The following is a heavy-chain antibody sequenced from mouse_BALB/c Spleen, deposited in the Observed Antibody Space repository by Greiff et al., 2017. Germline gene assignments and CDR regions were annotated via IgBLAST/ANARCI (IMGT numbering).Heavy chain of an antibody. Sequence: EVHLVESGGGLVQPGGSLKLSCAASGFTFSSYTMSWVRQTPEKRLEWVAYISNGGGSTYYPDTVKGRFTISRDNAKNTLYLQMSSLKSEDTAMYYCARHALLLRSMDYWGQGTSVTVSS. J-gene: IGHJ4*01. D-gene: IGHD1-1*01. CDR2: ISNGGGST. CDR3: ARHALLLRSMDY. V-gene: IGHV5-12-2*01. CDR1: GFTFSSYT.